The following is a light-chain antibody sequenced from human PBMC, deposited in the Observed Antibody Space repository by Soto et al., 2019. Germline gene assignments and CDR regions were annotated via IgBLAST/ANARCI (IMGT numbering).Light chain of an antibody. CDR3: FSFEGNTVL. Sequence: QSALTQPPSASGSPGQSVTISCTGTSSDIGAYNYVSWYQQHPGKAPKLMILEVTKRPSGVPDRFSGSKSGNTASLTVSGLQAEDEADYYCFSFEGNTVLYGGGTKLTVL. CDR2: EVT. J-gene: IGLJ2*01. V-gene: IGLV2-8*01. CDR1: SSDIGAYNY.